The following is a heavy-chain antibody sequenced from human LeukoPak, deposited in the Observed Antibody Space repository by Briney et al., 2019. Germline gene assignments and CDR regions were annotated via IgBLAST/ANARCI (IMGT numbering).Heavy chain of an antibody. V-gene: IGHV3-23*01. Sequence: GRSLRLSCAASGFTFSSYAMSWVRQAPGKGLEWVSAISGSGGSTYYAGSVKGRFTISRDNSKNTLYLQMNSLRAEDTAVYYCANNLSTDGETYWAQGTLVTGSS. CDR3: ANNLSTDGETY. CDR2: ISGSGGST. CDR1: GFTFSSYA. D-gene: IGHD3-3*01. J-gene: IGHJ4*02.